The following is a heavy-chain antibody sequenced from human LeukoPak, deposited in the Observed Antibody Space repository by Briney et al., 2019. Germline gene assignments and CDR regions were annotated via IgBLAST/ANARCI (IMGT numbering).Heavy chain of an antibody. J-gene: IGHJ4*02. CDR1: GFTFSSSW. CDR2: INSDGSGT. Sequence: GGSLRLSCAVSGFTFSSSWMHWVRQAPGKGLVWVSRINSDGSGTIYADSVKGRFTISRDNAKNTLFLQMNSLRAEDTAIYYCAKAGGHCSGGTCYANFWGQGTMVTVSS. CDR3: AKAGGHCSGGTCYANF. D-gene: IGHD2-15*01. V-gene: IGHV3-74*01.